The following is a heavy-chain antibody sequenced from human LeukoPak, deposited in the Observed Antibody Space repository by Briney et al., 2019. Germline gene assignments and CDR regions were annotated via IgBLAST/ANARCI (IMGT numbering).Heavy chain of an antibody. CDR2: INAGNGNT. CDR3: ARSSYCSGGSCYLGLLPVDY. Sequence: ASVKVSCKASGYTFTSYAMHWVRQAPGQRLEWMGWINAGNGNTKYSQKFQGRVTITRDTSASTAYMELSSLRSEDTAVYYCARSSYCSGGSCYLGLLPVDYWGQGTLVTVSS. V-gene: IGHV1-3*01. CDR1: GYTFTSYA. D-gene: IGHD2-15*01. J-gene: IGHJ4*02.